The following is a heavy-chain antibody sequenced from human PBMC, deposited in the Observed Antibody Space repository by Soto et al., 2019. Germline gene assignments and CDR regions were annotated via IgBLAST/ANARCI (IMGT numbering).Heavy chain of an antibody. CDR3: ARDYYDSSGYLGS. CDR2: IYYSGST. V-gene: IGHV4-61*01. D-gene: IGHD3-22*01. CDR1: VGSVSSGSYY. J-gene: IGHJ5*02. Sequence: SETLSLTCTVYVGSVSSGSYYWSWIRQPPGKGLEWIGYIYYSGSTNYNPSLKSRVTISVDTSKNQFSLKLSSVTAADTAVYYCARDYYDSSGYLGSWGQGTLVT.